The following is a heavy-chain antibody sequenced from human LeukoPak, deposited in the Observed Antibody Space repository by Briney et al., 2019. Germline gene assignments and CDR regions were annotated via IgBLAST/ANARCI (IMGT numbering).Heavy chain of an antibody. CDR3: ARHAALGATMGKKGKSHGGTRGYYFDY. V-gene: IGHV4-38-2*02. D-gene: IGHD5-24*01. Sequence: SETLSLTCTVSGYSISSGYYWGWIRQPPGKGLEWIGSIYHSGSTYYNPSLKSRVTISVDTSKNQFSLKLSSVTAADTAVYYCARHAALGATMGKKGKSHGGTRGYYFDYWGQGTLVTVSS. J-gene: IGHJ4*02. CDR2: IYHSGST. CDR1: GYSISSGYY.